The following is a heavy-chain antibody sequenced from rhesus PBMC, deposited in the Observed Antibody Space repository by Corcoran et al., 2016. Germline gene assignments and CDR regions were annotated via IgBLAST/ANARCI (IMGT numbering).Heavy chain of an antibody. CDR1: GGAISSGSD. V-gene: IGHV4-76*01. CDR2: IYGRSGST. Sequence: QVQLQESGPGVVKPSETLSLTCAVSGGAISSGSDWRWIRQPPGKGLEWLGYIYGRSGSTNYNPSIKNRVTISKDASKNQFSRKLSSVTAADTAVYYCARTTIVVGLDVWGRGVLVTVSS. J-gene: IGHJ5-2*02. CDR3: ARTTIVVGLDV. D-gene: IGHD3-16*01.